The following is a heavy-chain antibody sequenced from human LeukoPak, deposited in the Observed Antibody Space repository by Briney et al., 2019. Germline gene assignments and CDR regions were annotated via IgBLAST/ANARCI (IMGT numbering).Heavy chain of an antibody. Sequence: SVKVSCKASGGTFRSYAISWVRQAPGQGLEWMGRIIPIFGTANYAQKFQGRVTITTYESTSTAYMELSSLRSEYTAVYYCARGGSGSYYSPTVLGDWGQGTLVTVSS. V-gene: IGHV1-69*05. D-gene: IGHD3-10*01. CDR1: GGTFRSYA. CDR3: ARGGSGSYYSPTVLGD. J-gene: IGHJ4*02. CDR2: IIPIFGTA.